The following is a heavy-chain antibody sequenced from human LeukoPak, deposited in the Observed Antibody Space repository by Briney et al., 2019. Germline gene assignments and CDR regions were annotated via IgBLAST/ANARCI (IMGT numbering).Heavy chain of an antibody. Sequence: SETLSLTCAVYGGSFSSYYWSWIRQPPGKGLEWIGEINHSGSTNYNPSLKSRVTISVDTSKNQFSLKLSSVTAADTAVYYCARTISGELRCFDYWGQGTLVTVSS. CDR2: INHSGST. CDR1: GGSFSSYY. CDR3: ARTISGELRCFDY. D-gene: IGHD3-10*02. J-gene: IGHJ4*02. V-gene: IGHV4-34*01.